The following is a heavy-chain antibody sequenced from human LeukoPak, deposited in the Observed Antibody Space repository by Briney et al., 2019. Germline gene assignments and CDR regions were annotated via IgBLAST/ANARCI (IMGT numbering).Heavy chain of an antibody. D-gene: IGHD3-16*01. CDR2: ISDSGGST. Sequence: GRSLRLSCAASGFTFTSYTMTWVRQAPGKGLESVSGISDSGGSTHYADSVKGRFTISRDNSKNTLYLHMNSLRLDDTAVYWCAKTLWGLTLLSSDYWGQGTLVTVSS. V-gene: IGHV3-23*01. CDR3: AKTLWGLTLLSSDY. CDR1: GFTFTSYT. J-gene: IGHJ4*02.